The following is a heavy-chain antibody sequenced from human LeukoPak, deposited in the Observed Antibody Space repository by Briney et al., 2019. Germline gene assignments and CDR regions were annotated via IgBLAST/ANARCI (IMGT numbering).Heavy chain of an antibody. CDR3: ARDGDITIFGVVDY. J-gene: IGHJ4*02. CDR2: IEQDGSEK. Sequence: PGGSLRLSCAASGFTFSRYWMSWVRQAPGKGLEWVANIEQDGSEKYYVDSVKGRFTISRDNAKNSLYLQMNSLRAEDTAVYHCARDGDITIFGVVDYWGQGTLVTVSS. V-gene: IGHV3-7*03. CDR1: GFTFSRYW. D-gene: IGHD3-3*01.